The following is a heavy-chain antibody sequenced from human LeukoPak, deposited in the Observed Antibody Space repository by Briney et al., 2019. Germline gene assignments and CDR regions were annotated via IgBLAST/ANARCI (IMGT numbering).Heavy chain of an antibody. J-gene: IGHJ4*02. CDR3: ARGGPLWFGELPQVDY. V-gene: IGHV1-8*01. CDR1: GYTFTSYD. Sequence: ASVKVSCKASGYTFTSYDINWVRQATGQGLEWMGWMNPNSGNTGYAQKFQGRVTMTRNTSISTAYMELSSLRSEDTAVYYCARGGPLWFGELPQVDYWGQGTLVTVSS. CDR2: MNPNSGNT. D-gene: IGHD3-10*01.